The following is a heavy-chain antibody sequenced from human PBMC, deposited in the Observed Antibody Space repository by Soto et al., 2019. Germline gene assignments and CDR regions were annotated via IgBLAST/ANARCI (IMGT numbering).Heavy chain of an antibody. D-gene: IGHD6-13*01. Sequence: QVQLVQSGAEVKKPGASVKLSCKASGYTFINYYIHWVRQAPGQGLEWMGIFNPTSGSTNYAQKFQGRITLTMDTSTRTVYMELSSLRFDDTAVYYCARDLAAGDYWGQGTLVTVSS. CDR2: FNPTSGST. CDR1: GYTFINYY. CDR3: ARDLAAGDY. J-gene: IGHJ4*02. V-gene: IGHV1-46*01.